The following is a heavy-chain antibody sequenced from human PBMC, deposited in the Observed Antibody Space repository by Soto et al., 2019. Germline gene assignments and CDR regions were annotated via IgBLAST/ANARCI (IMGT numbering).Heavy chain of an antibody. D-gene: IGHD1-26*01. CDR1: GYSISSGDYY. CDR3: ARDRGGSYYLDY. Sequence: QVQLQESGPGLVKPSQTLSLTCIVSGYSISSGDYYWSWIRQPTGKGLEWIGYIYYSGSTYYNPSLKSRVTMSVDTSKNQFSLKLTSVTAADTAVYYCARDRGGSYYLDYWGQGTLVTVSS. J-gene: IGHJ4*02. CDR2: IYYSGST. V-gene: IGHV4-30-4*01.